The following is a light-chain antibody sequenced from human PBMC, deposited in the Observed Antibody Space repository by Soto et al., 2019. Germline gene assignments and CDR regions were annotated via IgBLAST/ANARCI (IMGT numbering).Light chain of an antibody. CDR1: QTVSSS. V-gene: IGKV3-11*01. Sequence: EIVLTQSPATLSLSPGERATLSCRASQTVSSSLAWYQQKPGQAPRLLIYEASNRATGIPARFSGSRSGADFNLTISSLEPDDVALYYCQQHINWPLTFGGGTKVEIK. CDR2: EAS. CDR3: QQHINWPLT. J-gene: IGKJ4*01.